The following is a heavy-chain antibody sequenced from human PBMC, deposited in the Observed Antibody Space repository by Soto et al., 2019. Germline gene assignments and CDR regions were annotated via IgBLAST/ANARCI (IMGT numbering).Heavy chain of an antibody. V-gene: IGHV4-61*01. J-gene: IGHJ4*02. D-gene: IGHD3-22*01. CDR2: SSYSGST. CDR3: ARTPTTVLDSSGWNCYFEA. CDR1: GGSVSTHSYF. Sequence: SETLSLTCTVSGGSVSTHSYFWSWIRQAPGRGLEWIGYSSYSGSTNYNPSLKRRVSISVDTSNNQFSLKLTSVTVADTAVYYCARTPTTVLDSSGWNCYFEAWGRGTLVTVSS.